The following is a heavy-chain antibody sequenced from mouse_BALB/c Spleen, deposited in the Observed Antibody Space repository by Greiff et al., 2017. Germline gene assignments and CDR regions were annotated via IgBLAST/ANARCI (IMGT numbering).Heavy chain of an antibody. J-gene: IGHJ1*01. CDR2: ISSGSSTI. D-gene: IGHD2-14*01. CDR3: AREGTSYWYFDV. V-gene: IGHV5-17*02. Sequence: KLVEWVAYISSGSSTIYYADTVKGRFTISRDNPKNTLFLQMTSLRSEDTAMYYCAREGTSYWYFDVWGAGTTVTVSS.